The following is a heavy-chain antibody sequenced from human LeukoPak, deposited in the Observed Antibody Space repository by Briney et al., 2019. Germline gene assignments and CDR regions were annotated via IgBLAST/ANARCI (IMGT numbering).Heavy chain of an antibody. V-gene: IGHV3-53*05. CDR1: GFTVSSNY. Sequence: PGGSLRLSCAASGFTVSSNYMSWVRQAPGKGLEWVSVIYSGVSTYYADSVKGRFTISRDNSKKTMFLQMNSLRAEDTAVYYCARDGSYYGSGTYSRYFFDYWGQGTVVTVSS. D-gene: IGHD3-10*01. J-gene: IGHJ4*02. CDR3: ARDGSYYGSGTYSRYFFDY. CDR2: IYSGVST.